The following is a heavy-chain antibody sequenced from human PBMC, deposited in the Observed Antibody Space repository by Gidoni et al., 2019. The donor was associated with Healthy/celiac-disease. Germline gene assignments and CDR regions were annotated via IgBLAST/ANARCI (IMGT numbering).Heavy chain of an antibody. V-gene: IGHV3-74*01. CDR3: ARVESGTYYDFWSGYYYPPSYYYYGMDV. J-gene: IGHJ6*02. CDR1: GFTFSSYW. Sequence: EVQLVESGGGLVQPGGSLRLSCAASGFTFSSYWMHWSRQAPGQGLVWVARINSDGSSTSYADSVKGRFTISRDNAKNTLYLQMNSLRAEDTAVYYCARVESGTYYDFWSGYYYPPSYYYYGMDVWGQGTTVTVSS. CDR2: INSDGSST. D-gene: IGHD3-3*01.